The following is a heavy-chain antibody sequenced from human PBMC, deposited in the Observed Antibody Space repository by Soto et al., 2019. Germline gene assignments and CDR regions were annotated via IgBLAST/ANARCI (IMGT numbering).Heavy chain of an antibody. CDR3: ARDGSGWDYYFDY. V-gene: IGHV3-74*01. Sequence: EGSLRLSCAASGFTFTSYWMHWVRQAPGKGLVWVSRINSDGSSTTYADSVKGRFTISRDNAKNTLYLQMNSLRAEDTAVYYCARDGSGWDYYFDYWGQGTLVTVSS. CDR2: INSDGSST. D-gene: IGHD6-19*01. CDR1: GFTFTSYW. J-gene: IGHJ4*02.